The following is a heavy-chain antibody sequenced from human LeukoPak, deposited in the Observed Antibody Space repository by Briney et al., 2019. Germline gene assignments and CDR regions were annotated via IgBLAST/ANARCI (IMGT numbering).Heavy chain of an antibody. V-gene: IGHV1-2*06. Sequence: GASVKVSCKASGYTFTGYYMHWVRQAPGQGLEWMGRINPNSGGTNYAQKFQGRVTMTRDTSISTAYMELSRLRSDDTAVYYCARDSAAGLDYDFWSGYSTNWFDPRGQGTLVTVSS. J-gene: IGHJ5*02. CDR2: INPNSGGT. D-gene: IGHD3-3*01. CDR1: GYTFTGYY. CDR3: ARDSAAGLDYDFWSGYSTNWFDP.